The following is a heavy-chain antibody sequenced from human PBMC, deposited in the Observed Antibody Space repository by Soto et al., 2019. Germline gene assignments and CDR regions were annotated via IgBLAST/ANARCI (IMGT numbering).Heavy chain of an antibody. J-gene: IGHJ3*02. V-gene: IGHV3-48*01. Sequence: EVQLVESGGGLVQPGGSLRLSCAASGFTFSSYSMNWVRQAPGKGLEWVSYISSSSSTIYYADSVKGRFTISRDNAKNSLYLQMNSLRAEDTAVYYCAYNYALSDDAFDIWGKGTMVTVSS. D-gene: IGHD1-20*01. CDR1: GFTFSSYS. CDR3: AYNYALSDDAFDI. CDR2: ISSSSSTI.